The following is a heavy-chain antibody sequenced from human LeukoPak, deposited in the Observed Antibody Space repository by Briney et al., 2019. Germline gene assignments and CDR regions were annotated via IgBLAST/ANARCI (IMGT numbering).Heavy chain of an antibody. D-gene: IGHD3-10*01. V-gene: IGHV3-23*01. J-gene: IGHJ5*02. CDR3: VKFAPGLLSGDWFDP. CDR2: IGGTNVPNT. CDR1: GFTFSNSA. Sequence: GGSLRLSCAASGFTFSNSALSWVRLAPGQGLEWVAGIGGTNVPNTWYADSVKGRFTISSDDSKSTLYLQMRSLRGEDTALYYCVKFAPGLLSGDWFDPWGQGTLVTVSS.